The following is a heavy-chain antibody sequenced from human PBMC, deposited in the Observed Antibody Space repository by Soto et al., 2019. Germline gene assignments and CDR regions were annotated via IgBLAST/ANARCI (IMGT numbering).Heavy chain of an antibody. CDR3: AREEDFVVVTAAIKWSYGRDV. Sequence: QVQLVQSGAEVKKPGSSVKVSCKASGGTFSSYAISWVRQAPGQGLEWMGGIIPIFGTANYAQKFQGRVTIPADESTSTAYMEVGSLRSEDTAVYYCAREEDFVVVTAAIKWSYGRDVWGPGTTVTVSS. CDR2: IIPIFGTA. V-gene: IGHV1-69*01. CDR1: GGTFSSYA. J-gene: IGHJ6*02. D-gene: IGHD2-2*02.